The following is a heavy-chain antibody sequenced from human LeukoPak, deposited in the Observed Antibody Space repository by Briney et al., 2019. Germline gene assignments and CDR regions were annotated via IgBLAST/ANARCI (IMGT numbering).Heavy chain of an antibody. D-gene: IGHD5-18*01. CDR3: ARHRTAINRYGPYDAFDI. J-gene: IGHJ3*02. Sequence: SETLSLTCTVSGVSISSSDYYWGRLRQPPGKGLEWIGSFYYSGSTYYNPPLKSRVSISKDTSNNQFSLKLISVTAADTAVYYCARHRTAINRYGPYDAFDIWGQGTMVTVSS. CDR1: GVSISSSDYY. CDR2: FYYSGST. V-gene: IGHV4-39*01.